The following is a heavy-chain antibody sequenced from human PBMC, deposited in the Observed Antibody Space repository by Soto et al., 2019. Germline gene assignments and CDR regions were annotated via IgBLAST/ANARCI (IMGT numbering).Heavy chain of an antibody. V-gene: IGHV4-61*01. CDR2: IYYSGST. CDR1: GGSVSSGSYY. D-gene: IGHD1-26*01. Sequence: SETLSLTCTVSGGSVSSGSYYWSWIRQPPGKGLEWIGYIYYSGSTNYNPSLKSRVTISVDTSKNQFSLKLSSVTAADTAVYYCEKLYSGTYGMDVWGQGTTVTVSS. CDR3: EKLYSGTYGMDV. J-gene: IGHJ6*02.